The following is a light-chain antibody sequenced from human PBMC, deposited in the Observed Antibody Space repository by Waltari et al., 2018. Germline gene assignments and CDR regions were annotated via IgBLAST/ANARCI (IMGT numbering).Light chain of an antibody. J-gene: IGKJ1*01. CDR2: AAS. CDR1: QSISTF. CDR3: QQSYSTPRT. Sequence: DIKMTQSPSPLSASVGNRVTTNCRNSQSISTFFNWYQQKPGKAPKLLIKAASNLQSGVPSRFSGSGSGTDFTLTISRLQPEDSAIYSCQQSYSTPRTFGQGTKVEIK. V-gene: IGKV1-39*01.